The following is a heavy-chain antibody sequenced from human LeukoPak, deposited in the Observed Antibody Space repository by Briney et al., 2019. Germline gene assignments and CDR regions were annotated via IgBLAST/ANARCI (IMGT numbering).Heavy chain of an antibody. CDR1: GFTFSSYW. J-gene: IGHJ6*03. CDR3: ARDEGDRITMVRGNYHYYMDV. D-gene: IGHD3-10*01. V-gene: IGHV3-7*01. Sequence: GGSLRLSCAASGFTFSSYWMSWVRQAPGKGLEWVANIKQDGSEKYYVDPVKGRFTISRDNAKNSLYLQMNSLRAEDTAVYYCARDEGDRITMVRGNYHYYMDVWGKGPTVTVSS. CDR2: IKQDGSEK.